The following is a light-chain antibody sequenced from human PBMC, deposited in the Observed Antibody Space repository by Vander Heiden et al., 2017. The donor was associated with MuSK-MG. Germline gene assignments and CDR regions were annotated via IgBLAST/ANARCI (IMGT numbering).Light chain of an antibody. Sequence: DIVMTQSPLSLLVTPGEPASIPCWSSQSLMHSNGSNYLDWYLQKPGHAPQLLIYLGSNRASGVPDSFSGSGSGTDFTLKISRVEAEDVGVYYCMQALQTPRTFGQGTKVAIK. CDR3: MQALQTPRT. V-gene: IGKV2-28*01. J-gene: IGKJ1*01. CDR1: QSLMHSNGSNY. CDR2: LGS.